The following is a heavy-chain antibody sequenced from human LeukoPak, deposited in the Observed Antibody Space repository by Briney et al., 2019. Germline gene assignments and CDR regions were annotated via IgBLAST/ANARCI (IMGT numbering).Heavy chain of an antibody. V-gene: IGHV4-39*07. J-gene: IGHJ3*02. CDR3: ARDRYYYDRSGDAFDI. CDR2: IYYSGST. CDR1: GGSISSSSYY. Sequence: SETLSLTCTVSGGSISSSSYYWGWIRQPPGKGLEWIGSIYYSGSTYYNPSLKSRVTISVDTSKNQFSLKLNSVTAADTAVYYCARDRYYYDRSGDAFDIWGPGTMVNVSS. D-gene: IGHD3-22*01.